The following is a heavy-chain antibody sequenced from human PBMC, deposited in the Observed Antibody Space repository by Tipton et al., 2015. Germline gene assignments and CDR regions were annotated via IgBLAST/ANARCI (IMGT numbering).Heavy chain of an antibody. CDR3: ARFPFLRVPCNDVFDL. D-gene: IGHD2/OR15-2a*01. V-gene: IGHV4-39*01. CDR2: IYYSGST. J-gene: IGHJ3*01. Sequence: TLSLTCTVSGDSISSSSYFWGWIRQPPGKGLEWIGSIYYSGSTYYNPSLKSRVTISVDTSKNQFSLELSSVTATDTAFYYCARFPFLRVPCNDVFDLWGQGTLVTVSS. CDR1: GDSISSSSYF.